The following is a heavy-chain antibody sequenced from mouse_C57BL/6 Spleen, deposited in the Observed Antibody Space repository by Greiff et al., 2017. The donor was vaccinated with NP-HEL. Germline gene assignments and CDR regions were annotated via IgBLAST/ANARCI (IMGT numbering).Heavy chain of an antibody. V-gene: IGHV1-26*01. CDR2: INPNNGGT. CDR3: ARRGYYGNPSYAMDY. CDR1: GYTFTDYY. D-gene: IGHD2-1*01. Sequence: EVQLQQSGPELVKPGASVKISCKASGYTFTDYYMNWVKQSHGKSLEWIGDINPNNGGTSYNQKFKGKATLTVDKSSSTAYMELRSLTSEDSAVYYCARRGYYGNPSYAMDYWGQGTSVTVAS. J-gene: IGHJ4*01.